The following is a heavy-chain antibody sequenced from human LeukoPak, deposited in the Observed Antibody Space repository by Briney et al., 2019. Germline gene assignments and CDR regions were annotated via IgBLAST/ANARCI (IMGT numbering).Heavy chain of an antibody. D-gene: IGHD1-26*01. CDR2: INHSGST. V-gene: IGHV4-34*01. CDR1: GGSFSGYY. J-gene: IGHJ6*03. CDR3: ARHSGSFYYYYYMDV. Sequence: SETLSLTCAVYGGSFSGYYWSWIRQPPGKGLEWIGEINHSGSTNYNPSLKSRVTISVDTSKNQFSLKLSSVTAADTAVYYCARHSGSFYYYYYMDVWGKGTTVTISS.